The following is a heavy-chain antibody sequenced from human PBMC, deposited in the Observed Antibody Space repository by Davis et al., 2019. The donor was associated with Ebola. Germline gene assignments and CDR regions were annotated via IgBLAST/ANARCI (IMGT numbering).Heavy chain of an antibody. V-gene: IGHV3-23*01. D-gene: IGHD2-2*01. CDR3: AKIGSTSYYYYMDV. J-gene: IGHJ6*03. CDR1: GFTFSSYA. Sequence: GESLKISCAASGFTFSSYAMSWVRQAPGKGLEWVSAISGSGGSTYYADSVKGRFTISRDNSKNTLYLQMNSLRAEDTAVYYCAKIGSTSYYYYMDVWGKGTTVTVSS. CDR2: ISGSGGST.